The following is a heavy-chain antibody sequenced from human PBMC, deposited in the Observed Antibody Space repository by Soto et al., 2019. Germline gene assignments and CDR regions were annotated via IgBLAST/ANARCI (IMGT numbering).Heavy chain of an antibody. Sequence: PSETLFLTCTVSGDTITSFSWNWIRQSAGKGLEWIGRISTTGNTHYNPSLESRVTMSLDTSKNQFSLKLTSVTAADTAVYYCEGESGENWSYEAYWGQGTLVTVSS. V-gene: IGHV4-4*07. CDR2: ISTTGNT. J-gene: IGHJ4*02. D-gene: IGHD1-7*01. CDR3: EGESGENWSYEAY. CDR1: GDTITSFS.